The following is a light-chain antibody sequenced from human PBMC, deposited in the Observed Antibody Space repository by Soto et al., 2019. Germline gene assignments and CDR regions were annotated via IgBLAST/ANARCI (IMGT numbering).Light chain of an antibody. J-gene: IGKJ1*01. CDR3: QQYSSYRT. Sequence: DIQMTQSPSTLSASVGDRVTITCRASQSISAWLAWYQQKPGKAPKLLIYDASILESGVPSRFSGSGSGTEFSLTISSLQPDDFATYSCQQYSSYRTFGQGTKAEIK. CDR2: DAS. CDR1: QSISAW. V-gene: IGKV1-5*01.